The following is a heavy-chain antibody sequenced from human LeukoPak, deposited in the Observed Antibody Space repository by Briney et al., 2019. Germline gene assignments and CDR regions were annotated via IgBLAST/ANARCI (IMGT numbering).Heavy chain of an antibody. CDR3: ARRPYYPYQPCFDY. V-gene: IGHV5-51*01. CDR2: IYPGDSDT. CDR1: GYSFTSYW. D-gene: IGHD2-2*01. Sequence: GESLKISCKGSGYSFTSYWIGWVRQMPGIGRDWVGIIYPGDSDTRYSPSFQGQVTISADKSISTAYLQWSSLKASDTAMYYCARRPYYPYQPCFDYWGQGTLVTVSS. J-gene: IGHJ4*02.